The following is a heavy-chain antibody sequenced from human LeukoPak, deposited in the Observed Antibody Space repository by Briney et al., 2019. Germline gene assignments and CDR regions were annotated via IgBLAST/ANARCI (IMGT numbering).Heavy chain of an antibody. Sequence: GGSLRLSCAASGFTFSSYGMHWVRQAPGKGLEWVAVISYDGSNKYYADSVKGRFTISRDNSKNTLYLQMNSLRAEDTAVYYCAKAPQQQPIFGVVTDTGMFDYWGQGTLVTVSS. J-gene: IGHJ4*02. CDR3: AKAPQQQPIFGVVTDTGMFDY. D-gene: IGHD3-3*01. CDR1: GFTFSSYG. CDR2: ISYDGSNK. V-gene: IGHV3-30*18.